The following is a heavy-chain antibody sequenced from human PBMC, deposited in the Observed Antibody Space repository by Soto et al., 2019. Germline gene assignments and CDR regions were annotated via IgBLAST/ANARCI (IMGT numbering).Heavy chain of an antibody. V-gene: IGHV3-23*01. CDR2: ITGSGGNT. CDR3: AKDGDRDGNSWTDDDFDI. CDR1: GFTFSSYA. D-gene: IGHD2-21*01. J-gene: IGHJ3*02. Sequence: EVQLLESGGGLVQPGGSLRVSCAASGFTFSSYAMSWVRQAPGKGLEWISMITGSGGNTYYADSVRGRFTISRDNSKNTLYLQMNSLRGEDTAVYYCAKDGDRDGNSWTDDDFDIWGQGTMVTVSS.